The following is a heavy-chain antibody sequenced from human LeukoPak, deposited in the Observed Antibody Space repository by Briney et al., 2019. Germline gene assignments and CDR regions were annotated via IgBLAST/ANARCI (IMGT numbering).Heavy chain of an antibody. CDR3: ARARPTVVTPEHFQF. Sequence: SSQTLSLTCAVFGVSIRSGESFSRWIRQPPGKGLEWIGYIYNSGSDPYNPSLESRIRISADTSRKHFSLKLTSVTAADTAVYNCARARPTVVTPEHFQFWGQGTLVTVSS. D-gene: IGHD4-23*01. CDR1: GVSIRSGESF. CDR2: IYNSGSD. J-gene: IGHJ1*01. V-gene: IGHV4-30-4*01.